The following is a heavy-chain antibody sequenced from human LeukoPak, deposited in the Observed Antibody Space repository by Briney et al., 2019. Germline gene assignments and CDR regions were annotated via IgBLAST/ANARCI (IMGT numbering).Heavy chain of an antibody. Sequence: GGSLRLSCAASGFTFSSYSMNWVRQAPGKGLEYVSAISSNGGSTYYANSVKGRFTISRDNSKNTLYLQMGSLRAEDMAVYYCASDSHYDSSGYYKGFDYWGQGTLVTVSS. V-gene: IGHV3-64*01. J-gene: IGHJ4*02. CDR2: ISSNGGST. CDR1: GFTFSSYS. D-gene: IGHD3-22*01. CDR3: ASDSHYDSSGYYKGFDY.